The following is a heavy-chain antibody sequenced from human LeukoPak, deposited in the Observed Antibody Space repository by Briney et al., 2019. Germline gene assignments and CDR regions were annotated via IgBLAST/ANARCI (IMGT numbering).Heavy chain of an antibody. V-gene: IGHV4-59*01. CDR1: GGSISSYY. Sequence: SETLSLTCTVSGGSISSYYWSWIRQPPGKGLEWGGYIYYSGSTNYNPSLKSRVTISVDTSKNQFSLKLSSVTAADTAVYYCARESGDGYKMVAFDIWGQGTMVTVSS. CDR2: IYYSGST. CDR3: ARESGDGYKMVAFDI. D-gene: IGHD5-24*01. J-gene: IGHJ3*02.